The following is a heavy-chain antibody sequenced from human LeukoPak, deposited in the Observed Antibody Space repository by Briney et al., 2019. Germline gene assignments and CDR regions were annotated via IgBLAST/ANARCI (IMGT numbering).Heavy chain of an antibody. D-gene: IGHD6-13*01. CDR3: ATSRSSWYSGWY. CDR2: INEDGNGR. J-gene: IGHJ4*02. V-gene: IGHV3-7*01. Sequence: GGSVRLSCEASGFTFSSYWLSWVRQPPGEGLEGVANINEDGNGRYYVECVKGRFTVSRDNAKNSQYLQMNSLRAEDTALYFCATSRSSWYSGWYWGQGALVTVSS. CDR1: GFTFSSYW.